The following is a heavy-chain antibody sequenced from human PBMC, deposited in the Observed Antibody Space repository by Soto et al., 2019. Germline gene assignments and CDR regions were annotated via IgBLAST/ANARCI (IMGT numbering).Heavy chain of an antibody. D-gene: IGHD2-15*01. CDR3: ARVYCSRDSCYSYWVDP. V-gene: IGHV1-18*01. CDR1: GYMFNIYG. Sequence: QIQLVQSAAEVKKPGASVKVSCKASGYMFNIYGINWVRQAPGQGLEWMGWISGYNGNTNYAQKFQGRVTMTTDTSTNTAHMELRSLRSDDTAVYYCARVYCSRDSCYSYWVDPWGQGTSVTVSS. J-gene: IGHJ5*02. CDR2: ISGYNGNT.